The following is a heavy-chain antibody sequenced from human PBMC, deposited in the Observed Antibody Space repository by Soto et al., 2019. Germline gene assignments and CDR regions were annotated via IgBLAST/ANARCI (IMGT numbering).Heavy chain of an antibody. CDR3: ARGKYYYDSSGYPDY. CDR1: GGTFSSYT. V-gene: IGHV1-69*02. CDR2: IIPILGIA. Sequence: QVQLVQSGAEVKKPGSSVKVSCKASGGTFSSYTISWVRQAPGQGLEWMGRIIPILGIANYAQKFQGRVTITADKSTSTAYMELRSLRSEDTAVYYCARGKYYYDSSGYPDYWGQGTLVTVSS. J-gene: IGHJ4*02. D-gene: IGHD3-22*01.